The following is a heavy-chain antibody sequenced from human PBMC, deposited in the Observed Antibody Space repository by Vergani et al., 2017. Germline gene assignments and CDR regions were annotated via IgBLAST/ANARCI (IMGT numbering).Heavy chain of an antibody. CDR1: GFTFSSYS. J-gene: IGHJ2*01. Sequence: EVQLLESGGGLVQPGGSLRLSCAASGFTFSSYSMNWVRQAPGKGLEWVSYISSSSSTIYYADSVKGRFTISRDNAKNSLYLQMISLRAEDTAVFYCARDPGRYCTGGTCPRYLDLWGRGTLVTVSS. CDR3: ARDPGRYCTGGTCPRYLDL. CDR2: ISSSSSTI. V-gene: IGHV3-48*01. D-gene: IGHD2-15*01.